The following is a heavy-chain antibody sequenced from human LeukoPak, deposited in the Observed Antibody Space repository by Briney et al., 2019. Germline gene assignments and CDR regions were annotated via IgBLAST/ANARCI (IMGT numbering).Heavy chain of an antibody. Sequence: SETLSLTCTVSGGSISSGGYYWSWIRQHPGKGLEWIGYIYYGGSTYYNPSLKSRVTISVDTSKNQFSLKLSSVTAADTAVYYCARVEPYYYDSSGGPSDDYWGQGTLVTVSS. CDR3: ARVEPYYYDSSGGPSDDY. V-gene: IGHV4-31*03. CDR2: IYYGGST. J-gene: IGHJ4*02. CDR1: GGSISSGGYY. D-gene: IGHD3-22*01.